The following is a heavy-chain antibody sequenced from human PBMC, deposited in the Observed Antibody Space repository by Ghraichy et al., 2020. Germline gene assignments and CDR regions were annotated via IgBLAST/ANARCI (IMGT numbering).Heavy chain of an antibody. D-gene: IGHD2-15*01. J-gene: IGHJ5*02. CDR3: ARDLGYCSGGSCYVNGWFDP. CDR2: INPNSGGT. Sequence: ASVKVSCKASGYTFTGYYMHWVRQAPGQGLEWMGWINPNSGGTNYAQKFQGWVTMTRDTSISTAYMELSRLRSDDTAVYYCARDLGYCSGGSCYVNGWFDPWGQGTLVTVSS. V-gene: IGHV1-2*04. CDR1: GYTFTGYY.